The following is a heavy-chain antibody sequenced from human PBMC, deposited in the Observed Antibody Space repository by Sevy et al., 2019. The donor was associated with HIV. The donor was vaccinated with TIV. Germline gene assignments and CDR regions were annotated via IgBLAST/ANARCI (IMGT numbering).Heavy chain of an antibody. J-gene: IGHJ4*02. CDR2: ISQTYDGSKK. CDR3: ARDNSGYFFFDY. CDR1: GFTFGSYT. D-gene: IGHD3-22*01. Sequence: GGSLRLSWAASGFTFGSYTLQWVRQAPGKGLEWVALISQTYDGSKKYYIDSVQGRFTISRDNSKNTLYLQMDSLRPEDTAVYYCARDNSGYFFFDYWGQGTLVTVSS. V-gene: IGHV3-30-3*01.